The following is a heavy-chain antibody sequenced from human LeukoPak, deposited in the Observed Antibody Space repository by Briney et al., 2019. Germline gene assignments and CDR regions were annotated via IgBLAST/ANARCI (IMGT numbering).Heavy chain of an antibody. CDR1: GFTFSSYS. Sequence: GGSLRLSCAASGFTFSSYSMNWVRQAPGKGLEWVSSISSSSSYIYYADSVKGRFTISRDNAKNSLYLQMNSLRAEDTAVYYCARGRGAVARYFDYWGQGTLVTAPS. J-gene: IGHJ4*02. D-gene: IGHD6-19*01. CDR2: ISSSSSYI. CDR3: ARGRGAVARYFDY. V-gene: IGHV3-21*01.